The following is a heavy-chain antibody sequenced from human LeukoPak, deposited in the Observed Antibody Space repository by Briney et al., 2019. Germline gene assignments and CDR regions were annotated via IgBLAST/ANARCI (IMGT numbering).Heavy chain of an antibody. Sequence: MASETLSLTCAVYGGSFSGYYWSWIRQPPGKGLEGIGEINHSGSTNYNPSLKSRVTISVDTSKNQFSLKLSSVTAAATAVYYCARERLYYDYVWGSYRQRLAFDYWGQGTLVTVSS. CDR2: INHSGST. V-gene: IGHV4-34*01. CDR3: ARERLYYDYVWGSYRQRLAFDY. D-gene: IGHD3-16*02. J-gene: IGHJ4*02. CDR1: GGSFSGYY.